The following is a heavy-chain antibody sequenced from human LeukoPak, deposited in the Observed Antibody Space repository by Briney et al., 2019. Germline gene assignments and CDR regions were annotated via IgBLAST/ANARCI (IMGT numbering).Heavy chain of an antibody. CDR1: RFTFSNCW. CDR2: INSDGSST. Sequence: PGGSLRLSCAASRFTFSNCWMHWVRQAPGKGLVWVSRINSDGSSTTYADSVMGRFTISRDNAKNTLYLQMNSLRAEDTAVYYCARDGYGSGPDIDYWGQGTLVTVSS. CDR3: ARDGYGSGPDIDY. V-gene: IGHV3-74*01. J-gene: IGHJ4*02. D-gene: IGHD3-10*01.